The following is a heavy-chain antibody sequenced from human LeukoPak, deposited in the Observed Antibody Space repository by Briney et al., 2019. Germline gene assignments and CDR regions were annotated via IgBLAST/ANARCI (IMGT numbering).Heavy chain of an antibody. CDR1: GGTFSSYT. J-gene: IGHJ4*02. V-gene: IGHV1-69*02. D-gene: IGHD3-22*01. CDR2: IIPILGIA. CDR3: ARIIFDSSVDH. Sequence: GASVKVSCKASGGTFSSYTISWVRQAPGQGLEWMGRIIPILGIANSAQKFQGRVTITADESTSTAYMELSSLRSEDTAVYYCARIIFDSSVDHWGQGTLVTVSS.